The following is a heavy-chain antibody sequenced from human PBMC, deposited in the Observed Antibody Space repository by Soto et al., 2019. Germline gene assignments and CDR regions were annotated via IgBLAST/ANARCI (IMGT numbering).Heavy chain of an antibody. V-gene: IGHV1-18*01. Sequence: ASVKVSCKASGYTFTSYGISWVRQAPGQGLEWMGWISAYNGNTNYAQKLQGRVTMTTDTSTSTAYMELRSLRSDDTAVYYCARDLGSDYDFWSGYYPSPYYYYGMDVWGQGTTVTVSS. CDR3: ARDLGSDYDFWSGYYPSPYYYYGMDV. CDR1: GYTFTSYG. J-gene: IGHJ6*02. CDR2: ISAYNGNT. D-gene: IGHD3-3*01.